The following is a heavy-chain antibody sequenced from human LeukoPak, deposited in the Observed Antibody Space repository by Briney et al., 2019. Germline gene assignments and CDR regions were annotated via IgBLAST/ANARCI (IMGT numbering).Heavy chain of an antibody. CDR3: AREGTMSGFLFDY. J-gene: IGHJ4*02. V-gene: IGHV3-21*01. Sequence: GGSLRLSCAASGFTFSSYSMNWVRQAPGKGLEWVSSISSSSSYIYYADSVKGRFTISRDNAKNSLYLQMNSLRAEDTAVYYCAREGTMSGFLFDYWGQGTLVTVSS. CDR2: ISSSSSYI. D-gene: IGHD3-10*01. CDR1: GFTFSSYS.